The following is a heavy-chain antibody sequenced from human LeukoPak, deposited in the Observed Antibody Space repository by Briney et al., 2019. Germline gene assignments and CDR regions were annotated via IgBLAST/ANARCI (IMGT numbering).Heavy chain of an antibody. CDR3: ASHPTIWDYYYYGMDV. V-gene: IGHV3-30*04. J-gene: IGHJ6*02. D-gene: IGHD7-27*01. CDR2: ISYDGSNK. Sequence: GGSLRLSCAASGFTFSSYAMHWVRQAPGKGLEWVAVISYDGSNKYYADSVKGRFTISRDNSKNTLYLQMNSLRAEDTAVYYCASHPTIWDYYYYGMDVWGQGTTVTVSS. CDR1: GFTFSSYA.